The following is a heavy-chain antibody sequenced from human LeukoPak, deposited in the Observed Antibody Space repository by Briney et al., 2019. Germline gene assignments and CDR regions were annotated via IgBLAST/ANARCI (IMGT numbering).Heavy chain of an antibody. D-gene: IGHD2-15*01. CDR1: GGSISSGGYY. J-gene: IGHJ4*02. V-gene: IGHV4-31*03. CDR2: IYYSGST. CDR3: ASISGGGYCSGGSCQPSFYFDY. Sequence: SQTLSLTCTVSGGSISSGGYYWSWIRQHPGKGLEWIGYIYYSGSTYYNPSLKSRVTISVDTPKNQFSLKLSSVTAADTAVYYCASISGGGYCSGGSCQPSFYFDYWGQGTLVTVSS.